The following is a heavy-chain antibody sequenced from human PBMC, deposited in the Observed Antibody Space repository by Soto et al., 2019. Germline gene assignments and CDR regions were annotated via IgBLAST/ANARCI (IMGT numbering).Heavy chain of an antibody. D-gene: IGHD3-10*01. CDR3: AKIGSVEAPAVSDHGRDV. CDR1: GFSFNNYA. J-gene: IGHJ6*02. Sequence: GGSLRLSCAASGFSFNNYAMSWVRQAPGRGLEWVSAIRGSGDITYYADSVKGRFTISRDNSKYTLYLQMNSLRAEDTAVYYCAKIGSVEAPAVSDHGRDVWGQRTTVTVSS. CDR2: IRGSGDIT. V-gene: IGHV3-23*01.